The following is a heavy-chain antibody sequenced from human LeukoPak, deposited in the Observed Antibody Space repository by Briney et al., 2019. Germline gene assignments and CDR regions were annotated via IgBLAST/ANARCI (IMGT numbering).Heavy chain of an antibody. J-gene: IGHJ6*02. CDR3: ARDWGYYGSGSYRPYYYYGMDV. D-gene: IGHD3-10*01. CDR2: ISSSGSTI. V-gene: IGHV3-11*01. CDR1: GFAFSDYY. Sequence: GGSLRLSCAASGFAFSDYYMSWIRQAPGKGLEWVSYISSSGSTIYHADSVKGRFTISRDNAKNSLYLQMNSLRAEDTAVYYCARDWGYYGSGSYRPYYYYGMDVWGQGTTVTVSS.